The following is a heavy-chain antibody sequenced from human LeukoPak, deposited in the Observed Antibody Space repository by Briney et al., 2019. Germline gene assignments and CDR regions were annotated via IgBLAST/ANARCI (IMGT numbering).Heavy chain of an antibody. V-gene: IGHV3-66*01. J-gene: IGHJ4*02. CDR2: IYSGGST. Sequence: PGGSLRLSCAASGFTVSSNYMSWVHQAPGKGLEWVSVIYSGGSTYYADSVKGRFTISRDNTKNTLYLQMNSLRAEDTAVYYCAGEQQAALDYWGQGTLVTVSS. D-gene: IGHD6-13*01. CDR3: AGEQQAALDY. CDR1: GFTVSSNY.